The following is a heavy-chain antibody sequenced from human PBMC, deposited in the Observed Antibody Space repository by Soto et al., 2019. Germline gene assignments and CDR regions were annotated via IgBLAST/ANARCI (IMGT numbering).Heavy chain of an antibody. V-gene: IGHV3-30*18. J-gene: IGHJ6*02. CDR1: GFTFSSYG. CDR2: ISYDGSNK. Sequence: VGSLRLSCAASGFTFSSYGMHWVRQAPGKGLEWVAVISYDGSNKYYADSVKGRFTISRDNSKNTLYLQMNSLRAEDTAVYYCAKNCGGDCYPLGMDVWGQGTTVTVSS. CDR3: AKNCGGDCYPLGMDV. D-gene: IGHD2-21*02.